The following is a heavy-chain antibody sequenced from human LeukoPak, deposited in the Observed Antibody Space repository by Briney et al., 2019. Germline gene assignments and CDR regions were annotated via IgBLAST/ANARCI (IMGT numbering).Heavy chain of an antibody. CDR1: GFTFSSYS. Sequence: GGSLRLSCAASGFTFSSYSMNWVRQAPGKGLEWVLSISSSSSYIYYADSVKGRFTISRDNAKNSLYLQMNSLRAEDTAVYYCASAPDNSGWYPFDYWGQGTLVTVSS. J-gene: IGHJ4*02. V-gene: IGHV3-21*01. D-gene: IGHD6-19*01. CDR3: ASAPDNSGWYPFDY. CDR2: ISSSSSYI.